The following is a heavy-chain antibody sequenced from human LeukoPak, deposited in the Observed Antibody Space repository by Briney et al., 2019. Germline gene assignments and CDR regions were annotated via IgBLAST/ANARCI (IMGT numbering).Heavy chain of an antibody. CDR3: ARAYCSSTSCYADYYYGMDV. D-gene: IGHD2-2*01. CDR1: GFTFSSYA. CDR2: ISGGSGST. Sequence: QTGGSLRLFCAASGFTFSSYAMSWVRQAPGKGLARVSTISGGSGSTYCADSVKGRFTISRDNSKNTLYLQMNGLRAEDTAVYYCARAYCSSTSCYADYYYGMDVWGQGTTVTVSS. V-gene: IGHV3-23*01. J-gene: IGHJ6*02.